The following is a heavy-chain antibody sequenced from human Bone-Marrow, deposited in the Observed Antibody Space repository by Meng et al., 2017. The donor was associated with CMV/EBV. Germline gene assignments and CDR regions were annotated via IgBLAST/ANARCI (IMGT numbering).Heavy chain of an antibody. CDR1: EFTVSNIY. CDR2: THGGGTT. CDR3: APNLGSGY. V-gene: IGHV3-53*01. D-gene: IGHD7-27*01. Sequence: GGSLRLSCAVSEFTVSNIYMSWVRQAPGKGLEWVSVTHGGGTTYYADSVQGRFTISRDNARNSLYLQMNSLRAEDTAVYYCAPNLGSGYWGQGTLVTVSS. J-gene: IGHJ4*02.